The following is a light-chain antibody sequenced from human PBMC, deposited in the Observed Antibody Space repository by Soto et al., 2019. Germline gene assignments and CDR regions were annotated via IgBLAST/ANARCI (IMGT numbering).Light chain of an antibody. CDR2: GAS. V-gene: IGKV3-15*01. J-gene: IGKJ1*01. CDR3: QHYNTWPWT. Sequence: ETVMTQSPATLSVSPGERATLSCWASQSVNSNLAWYQQKLGQAPRALIYGASTRATGIPARFSGSGSETEFILTISSLQSEDSATYYCQHYNTWPWTFGQGTKVDIK. CDR1: QSVNSN.